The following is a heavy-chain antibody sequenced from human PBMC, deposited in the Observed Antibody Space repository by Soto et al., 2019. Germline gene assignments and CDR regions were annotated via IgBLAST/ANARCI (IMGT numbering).Heavy chain of an antibody. CDR1: GGTFSSYA. J-gene: IGHJ6*03. CDR2: IIPIFGTA. Sequence: SVKVSCKASGGTFSSYAISWVRQAPGQGLEWMGGIIPIFGTANYAQKFQGRVTITADESTSTAYMELSSLRSEDTAVYYCAGGGSIVVATRRLMDVWGKGTTVTVSS. CDR3: AGGGSIVVATRRLMDV. D-gene: IGHD3-22*01. V-gene: IGHV1-69*13.